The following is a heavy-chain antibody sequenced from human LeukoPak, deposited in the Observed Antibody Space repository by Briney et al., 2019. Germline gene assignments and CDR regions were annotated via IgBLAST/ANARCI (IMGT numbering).Heavy chain of an antibody. V-gene: IGHV4-34*01. Sequence: PAETLSLTCAVYGGSFSGCYWSWIRQPPGKGLEWIGEINHSGSTNYHPSLKSRVTISVDTSKNQFSLKLSSVTAADTAVYYCACIAVAGTDYWGQGTLVTVSS. CDR3: ACIAVAGTDY. J-gene: IGHJ4*02. CDR2: INHSGST. CDR1: GGSFSGCY. D-gene: IGHD6-19*01.